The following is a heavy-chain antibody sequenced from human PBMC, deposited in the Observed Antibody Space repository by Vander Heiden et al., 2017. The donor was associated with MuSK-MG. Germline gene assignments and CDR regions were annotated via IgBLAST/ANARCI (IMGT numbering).Heavy chain of an antibody. Sequence: QLQLQESGPGLVKPSETLSLTCTVSGGSLSSSSDYWGWLRQPPGKGLEWIGSIYYIGSTYYNPSLKSRVTISVDTSKNQFSLKLRSVTAADTAVYYSARRGGLRWEFDYWGQGTLVTVSS. D-gene: IGHD4-17*01. CDR1: GGSLSSSSDY. CDR2: IYYIGST. J-gene: IGHJ4*02. V-gene: IGHV4-39*01. CDR3: ARRGGLRWEFDY.